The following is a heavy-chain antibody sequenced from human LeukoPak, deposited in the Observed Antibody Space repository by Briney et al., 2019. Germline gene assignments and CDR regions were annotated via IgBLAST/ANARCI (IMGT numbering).Heavy chain of an antibody. D-gene: IGHD3-22*01. CDR3: ARDGERYYYDSSGSHLDY. CDR2: ISYDGSNK. Sequence: GGSLRLSCAASGFTFSSYAMHWVRQAPGKGLEWVAVISYDGSNKYYADSVKGRFTISRDNSKNTLYLQMNSLRAEDTAVYYCARDGERYYYDSSGSHLDYWGQGTLVTVSS. V-gene: IGHV3-30-3*01. CDR1: GFTFSSYA. J-gene: IGHJ4*02.